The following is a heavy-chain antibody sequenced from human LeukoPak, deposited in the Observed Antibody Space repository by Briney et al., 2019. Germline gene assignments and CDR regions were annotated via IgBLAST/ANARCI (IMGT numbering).Heavy chain of an antibody. Sequence: SQTLSLTCTVSGDSISSGDYYWSWIRQPAGKGLEWIGRIYTSGSTTYNPSLKSRVTISGDTSENQFSLRLSSVTAADTAVCYCARASYSYDISGWVPFDYWGQGTLVTVSS. J-gene: IGHJ4*02. CDR3: ARASYSYDISGWVPFDY. CDR2: IYTSGST. V-gene: IGHV4-61*02. CDR1: GDSISSGDYY. D-gene: IGHD3-22*01.